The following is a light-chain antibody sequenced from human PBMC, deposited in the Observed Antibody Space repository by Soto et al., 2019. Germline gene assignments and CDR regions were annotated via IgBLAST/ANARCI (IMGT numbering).Light chain of an antibody. CDR2: KAS. CDR1: QSISVW. CDR3: QQYNSYSPT. J-gene: IGKJ1*01. Sequence: EIQMTKSPSTLSASVVYRVTITCRASQSISVWLAWYQQKAGKAPTLLIYKASRLESGVPSRFSGSGSGTEFTLTISSLQPDDFATYYCQQYNSYSPTFGQGTKVEIK. V-gene: IGKV1-5*03.